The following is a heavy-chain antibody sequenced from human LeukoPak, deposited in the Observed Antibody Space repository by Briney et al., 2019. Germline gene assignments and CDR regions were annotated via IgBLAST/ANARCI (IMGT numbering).Heavy chain of an antibody. CDR1: GFTFSSYS. CDR3: ARGYCSSTSCTFEFDY. Sequence: GGSLRLSCAASGFTFSSYSMNWVRQAPGKGLELVSSISSSSSYIYYADSVKGRFTISRDNAKNSLYLQMNSLRAEDTAVYYCARGYCSSTSCTFEFDYWGQGTLVTVSS. CDR2: ISSSSSYI. V-gene: IGHV3-21*01. D-gene: IGHD2-2*01. J-gene: IGHJ4*02.